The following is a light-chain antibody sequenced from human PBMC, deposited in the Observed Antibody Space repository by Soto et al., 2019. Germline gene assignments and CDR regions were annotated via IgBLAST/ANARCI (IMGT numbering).Light chain of an antibody. Sequence: IQMTQSPSTLSAPVGDRVTITCQASQTISTLLAWFQHKPGKAPNLLIYDASNLSSGVPSRFSGSGCGTEFTLTISSLQSDDSATYFCQQYCHLVTLGQGTKLEIK. V-gene: IGKV1-5*01. CDR3: QQYCHLVT. CDR2: DAS. J-gene: IGKJ2*01. CDR1: QTISTL.